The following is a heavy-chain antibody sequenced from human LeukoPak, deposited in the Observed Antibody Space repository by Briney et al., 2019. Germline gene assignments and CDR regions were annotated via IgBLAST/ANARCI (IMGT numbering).Heavy chain of an antibody. D-gene: IGHD6-13*01. CDR2: ISGSGGST. Sequence: GGSLRPSCAASGFTFTINDMSWVRQAPGKSLEWVSTISGSGGSTYYADSVKGRFTISRDNSKNTLYLQMNSLRAEDTAVYYCAKTHSNSWCQFDYWGQGALVSVSS. CDR1: GFTFTIND. CDR3: AKTHSNSWCQFDY. J-gene: IGHJ4*02. V-gene: IGHV3-23*01.